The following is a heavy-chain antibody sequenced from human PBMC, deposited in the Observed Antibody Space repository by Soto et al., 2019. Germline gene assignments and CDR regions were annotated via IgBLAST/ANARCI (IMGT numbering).Heavy chain of an antibody. Sequence: GGSLRLSCAASGFTFSRYAIHWVRQAPGKGLEWVAVISRDGTNKYYVDSVKGRFTISRDNSRNTLYLQMNSLRHEDAAVYYCARSRSGAVADSFDFWGQGTLVTVSS. D-gene: IGHD3-10*01. V-gene: IGHV3-30*04. CDR1: GFTFSRYA. J-gene: IGHJ4*02. CDR2: ISRDGTNK. CDR3: ARSRSGAVADSFDF.